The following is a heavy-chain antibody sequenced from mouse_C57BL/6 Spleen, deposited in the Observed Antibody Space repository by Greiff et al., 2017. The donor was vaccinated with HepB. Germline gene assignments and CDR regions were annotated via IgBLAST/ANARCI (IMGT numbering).Heavy chain of an antibody. V-gene: IGHV1-42*01. CDR2: INPSTGGT. D-gene: IGHD2-4*01. J-gene: IGHJ3*01. Sequence: VQLQQSGPELVKPGASVKISCKASGYSFTGYYMNWVKQSPEKSLEWIGEINPSTGGTTYNQKFKAKATLTVDKSSSTAYMQLKSLTSEDSAVYYCARIIYYDYDGFAYWGQGTLVTVSA. CDR3: ARIIYYDYDGFAY. CDR1: GYSFTGYY.